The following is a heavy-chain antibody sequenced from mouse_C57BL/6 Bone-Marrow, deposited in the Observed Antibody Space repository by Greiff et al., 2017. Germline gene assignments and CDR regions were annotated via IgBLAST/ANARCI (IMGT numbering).Heavy chain of an antibody. CDR1: GFNIKNTY. D-gene: IGHD1-1*01. J-gene: IGHJ1*03. Sequence: VQLQQSVAELVRPGASVKLSCTASGFNIKNTYMHWVKQRPEQGLEWIGRIDPAHGNTKYAPKFQGKATITADPSSNTAYLQLSSLTSEDTAIYYGARHGYYGSSPYWYFDVWGTGTTVTVSS. CDR3: ARHGYYGSSPYWYFDV. CDR2: IDPAHGNT. V-gene: IGHV14-3*01.